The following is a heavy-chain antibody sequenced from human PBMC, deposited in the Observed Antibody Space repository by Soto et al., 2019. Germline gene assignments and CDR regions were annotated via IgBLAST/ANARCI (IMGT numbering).Heavy chain of an antibody. D-gene: IGHD6-19*01. CDR3: AGGSGWMTNY. CDR2: IKQDGSEK. CDR1: GFIFSSLW. V-gene: IGHV3-7*01. J-gene: IGHJ4*02. Sequence: GGSLRLSCEVSGFIFSSLWMNWVRQAPGKGLEWVANIKQDGSEKYYVDSVKGRFTISRDNAKNSLFLQLNSLRVEDTAVYYCAGGSGWMTNYWGQGTLVTVSS.